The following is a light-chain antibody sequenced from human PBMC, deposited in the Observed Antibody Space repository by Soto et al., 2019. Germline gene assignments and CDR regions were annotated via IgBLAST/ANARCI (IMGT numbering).Light chain of an antibody. Sequence: IGMTQLPSTLSGSVGDRVTITCRASQTISSWLAWYQQRPGKSPKLLIYKASTLTSGVPSRFRGSGSGTEFTLTISRLQPEDFAVYYCQQYNDWPLTFGGGTKVDIK. CDR1: QTISSW. CDR2: KAS. V-gene: IGKV1-5*03. J-gene: IGKJ4*01. CDR3: QQYNDWPLT.